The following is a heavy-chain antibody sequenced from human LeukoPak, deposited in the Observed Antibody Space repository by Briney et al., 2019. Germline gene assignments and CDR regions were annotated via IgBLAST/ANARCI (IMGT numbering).Heavy chain of an antibody. J-gene: IGHJ4*02. D-gene: IGHD6-19*01. CDR1: GFTFSNYA. CDR2: ISGGGDNT. CDR3: AKADSSGWLGTDY. V-gene: IGHV3-23*01. Sequence: GGSLRLSCAASGFTFSNYAMSWVRQAPGKGLDWVSAISGGGDNTYSADSVKGRFTISRDNSKNTLYLQMNSLRAEDTAVYYCAKADSSGWLGTDYWGQGTLVTVSS.